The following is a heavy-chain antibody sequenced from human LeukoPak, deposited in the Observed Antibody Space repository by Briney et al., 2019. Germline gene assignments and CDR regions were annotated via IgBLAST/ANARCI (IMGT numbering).Heavy chain of an antibody. CDR1: GFTFSDYY. Sequence: GGSLRLSCTASGFTFSDYYMTWIRQAPGKGLEWLSYISVSGSSVSYGDSVKGRFTISRDNSKNTLYLQMNSLRAEDTAVYYCAKGIYSSGWSYFDYWGHGTLVTVSS. D-gene: IGHD6-19*01. CDR3: AKGIYSSGWSYFDY. CDR2: ISVSGSSV. J-gene: IGHJ4*01. V-gene: IGHV3-11*01.